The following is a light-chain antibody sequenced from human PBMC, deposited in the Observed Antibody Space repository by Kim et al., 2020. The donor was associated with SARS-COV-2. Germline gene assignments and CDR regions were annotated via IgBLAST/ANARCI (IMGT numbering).Light chain of an antibody. J-gene: IGKJ1*01. Sequence: SAVGDGVTIACRASQVIGTWLAWYQQKPGKAPKLLIFDASNLQSRVPSRFSGSGSGTQFTLTISSLQPDDYGTYFCQQYSRDSRTFGQGTKVDIK. CDR2: DAS. CDR3: QQYSRDSRT. CDR1: QVIGTW. V-gene: IGKV1-5*01.